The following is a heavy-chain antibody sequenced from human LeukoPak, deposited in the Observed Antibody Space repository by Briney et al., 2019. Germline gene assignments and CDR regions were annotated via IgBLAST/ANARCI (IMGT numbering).Heavy chain of an antibody. CDR3: ARDSELWLANYYYYYYMDV. Sequence: SQTLSLTCTVSGGSISSYYWSWIRQPAGKGLEWIGRIYTSGSTNYNPSLKSRVTMSVDTSKNQFSLKLSSVTAADTAVYYCARDSELWLANYYYYYYMDVWGKGTTVTVSS. CDR2: IYTSGST. J-gene: IGHJ6*03. CDR1: GGSISSYY. V-gene: IGHV4-4*07. D-gene: IGHD6-19*01.